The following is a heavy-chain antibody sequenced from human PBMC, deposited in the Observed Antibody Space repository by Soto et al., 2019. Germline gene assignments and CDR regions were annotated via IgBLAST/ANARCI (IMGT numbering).Heavy chain of an antibody. V-gene: IGHV3-9*01. CDR1: GLTFDDYA. CDR3: ASGGGYAIFTGHYPYCYR. J-gene: IGHJ5*02. Sequence: EVQLVESGGGLVQSGKSLRLSCAASGLTFDDYAMHWVRQAPGKDLEWVSGISWNSGSIGYADSVKGRFTISRDNAKNSSNLKMNSLGAGDTAMFCCASGGGYAIFTGHYPYCYRWGQGTLVTVSS. CDR2: ISWNSGSI. D-gene: IGHD3-9*01.